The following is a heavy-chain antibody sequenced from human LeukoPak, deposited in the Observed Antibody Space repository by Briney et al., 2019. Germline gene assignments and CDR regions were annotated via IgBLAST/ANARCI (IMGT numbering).Heavy chain of an antibody. D-gene: IGHD3-3*01. Sequence: ASVKVSCKASGYTFTSYDINWVRQATGQGLEWMGWMNPNSGNTGYAQKFQGRVTITRNTSISTAYMELSSLRSEDTAVYYCARGSSTYDFWSGYSNWFDPWGQGTLVTVSS. CDR3: ARGSSTYDFWSGYSNWFDP. V-gene: IGHV1-8*03. J-gene: IGHJ5*02. CDR2: MNPNSGNT. CDR1: GYTFTSYD.